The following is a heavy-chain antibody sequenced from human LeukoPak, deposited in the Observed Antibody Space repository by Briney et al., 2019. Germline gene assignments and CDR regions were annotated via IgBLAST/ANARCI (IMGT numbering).Heavy chain of an antibody. CDR3: ASCCLEQQLPYIRYYYYYMDV. D-gene: IGHD6-13*01. Sequence: SVKVSCKASGGTFSSYAISWVRQAPGQGLEWMGRIIPIFGTANYAQKFQGRVTITTDESTSTAYMELSSLRSEDTAVYYCASCCLEQQLPYIRYYYYYMDVWGKGTTVTVSS. CDR2: IIPIFGTA. J-gene: IGHJ6*03. CDR1: GGTFSSYA. V-gene: IGHV1-69*05.